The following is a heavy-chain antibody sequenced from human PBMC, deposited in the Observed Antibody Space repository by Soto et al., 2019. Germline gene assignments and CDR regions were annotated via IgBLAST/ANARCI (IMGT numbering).Heavy chain of an antibody. CDR1: GGTFSSYA. CDR2: IIPIFGTA. J-gene: IGHJ6*02. Sequence: GASVKVSCKASGGTFSSYAISWVRQAPGQGLEWMGGIIPIFGTANYAQKFQGRVTITADESTSTAYMELSSLRSEDTAVYYCARVGSSSSSENYYYYYGMDVWGQGTTVTVSS. D-gene: IGHD6-6*01. V-gene: IGHV1-69*13. CDR3: ARVGSSSSSENYYYYYGMDV.